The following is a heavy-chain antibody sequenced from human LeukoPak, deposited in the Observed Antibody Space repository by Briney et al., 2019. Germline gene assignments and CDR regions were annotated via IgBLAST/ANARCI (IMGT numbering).Heavy chain of an antibody. CDR3: VRGGPSELDP. CDR1: GGSFSGYY. Sequence: SETLSLTCAVYGGSFSGYYWSWIRQPPGKGLEWIGKISRSGNTNYNPSLKSRVTISVDTSKNQFSLKLSSVTAADTGVYYCVRGGPSELDPWGQGTLVTVSS. CDR2: ISRSGNT. D-gene: IGHD1-14*01. V-gene: IGHV4-34*01. J-gene: IGHJ5*02.